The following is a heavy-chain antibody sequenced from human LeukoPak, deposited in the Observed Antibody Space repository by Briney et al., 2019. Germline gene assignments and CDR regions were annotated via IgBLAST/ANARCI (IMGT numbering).Heavy chain of an antibody. CDR2: ISAYNGNT. V-gene: IGHV1-18*01. J-gene: IGHJ3*02. CDR1: GGTFSSYA. CDR3: ARAEDTARTYGDYGPGAFDI. Sequence: ASVKVSCKASGGTFSSYAISWVRQAPGQGLEWMGWISAYNGNTNYAQKLQGRVTMTTDTSTSTAYMELRSLRSDDTAVYYCARAEDTARTYGDYGPGAFDIWGQGTMVTVSS. D-gene: IGHD4-17*01.